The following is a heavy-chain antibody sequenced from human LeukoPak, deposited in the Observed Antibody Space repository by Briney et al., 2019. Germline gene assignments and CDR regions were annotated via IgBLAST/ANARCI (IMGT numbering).Heavy chain of an antibody. V-gene: IGHV4-34*01. Sequence: SETLSLTCAVYGGSFSGYYWGWIRQPPGKGLEWIGEINHSGSTNYNPSLKSRVTISVDTSKNQFSLKLSSVTAADTAVYYCARVTGFGELLPYYYGMDVWGKGTTVTVSS. CDR3: ARVTGFGELLPYYYGMDV. D-gene: IGHD3-10*01. CDR2: INHSGST. CDR1: GGSFSGYY. J-gene: IGHJ6*04.